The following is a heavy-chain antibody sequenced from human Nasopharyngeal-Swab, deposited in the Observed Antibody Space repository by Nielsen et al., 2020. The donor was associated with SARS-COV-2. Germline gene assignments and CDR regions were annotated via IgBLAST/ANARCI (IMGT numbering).Heavy chain of an antibody. V-gene: IGHV1-69*01. CDR3: ARDQQRGYSGYDHTYFDY. J-gene: IGHJ4*02. Sequence: WVRQAPGQGLEWMGGIIPIFGTANYAQKFQGRVTITADESTSTAYMELSSLRSEDTAVYYCARDQQRGYSGYDHTYFDYWGQGTLVTVSS. D-gene: IGHD5-12*01. CDR2: IIPIFGTA.